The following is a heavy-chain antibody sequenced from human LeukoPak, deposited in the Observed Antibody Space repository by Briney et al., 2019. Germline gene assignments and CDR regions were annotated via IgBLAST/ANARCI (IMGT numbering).Heavy chain of an antibody. CDR3: AKTLTVYSYYFDY. CDR2: IKQDGSEK. D-gene: IGHD2-8*01. J-gene: IGHJ4*02. Sequence: QPGGSLRLSCAASGFTFSSYWMSWVRQAPGKGLEWVANIKQDGSEKYYVDSVKGRFTISRDNAKNSLYLQMNSLRAEDTAVYYCAKTLTVYSYYFDYWGQGTLVTVSS. V-gene: IGHV3-7*01. CDR1: GFTFSSYW.